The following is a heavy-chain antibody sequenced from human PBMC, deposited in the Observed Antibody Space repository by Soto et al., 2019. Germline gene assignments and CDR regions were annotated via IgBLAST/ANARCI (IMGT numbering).Heavy chain of an antibody. D-gene: IGHD2-8*01. J-gene: IGHJ5*01. V-gene: IGHV6-1*01. Sequence: PXXTLSLTCAISGDSVSTNDATWDCIRQSPSRGLEWLGRTYYRSKWYNDYAESVKGRITINPDTFNNQLSLHLNYVTPDDTAVYYCTRLIGNSWLDSWGQGTLVTVSS. CDR1: GDSVSTNDAT. CDR3: TRLIGNSWLDS. CDR2: TYYRSKWYN.